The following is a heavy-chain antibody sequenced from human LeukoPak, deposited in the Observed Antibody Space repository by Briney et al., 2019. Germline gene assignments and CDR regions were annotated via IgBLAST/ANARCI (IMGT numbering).Heavy chain of an antibody. V-gene: IGHV4-31*01. J-gene: IGHJ4*02. CDR2: VNYRTSD. CDR3: ARAYDSSGYYYYYYFDS. Sequence: PSQTLSLTCTISGGSISSGDYYWSWIRQHPGEGLEWIGFVNYRTSDYCNPSLTSPVLISVDPSKNQFSLKLCSVTAADTAVYYCARAYDSSGYYYYYYFDSWGQGTLVTVSS. D-gene: IGHD3-22*01. CDR1: GGSISSGDYY.